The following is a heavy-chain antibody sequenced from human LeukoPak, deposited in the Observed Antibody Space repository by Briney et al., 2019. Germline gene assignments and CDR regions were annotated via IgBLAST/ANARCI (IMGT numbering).Heavy chain of an antibody. CDR1: GGSISSYY. J-gene: IGHJ4*02. CDR3: AVTYDFWSGSIDY. CDR2: IYTSGST. V-gene: IGHV4-4*07. D-gene: IGHD3-3*01. Sequence: SETLSLTCTVSGGSISSYYWSWIRQPAGKGLEWIGRIYTSGSTNYNPSLNSRVTMSVDTSQNQFSLNLSSVTAADTAVYYCAVTYDFWSGSIDYWGQGTLVTVSS.